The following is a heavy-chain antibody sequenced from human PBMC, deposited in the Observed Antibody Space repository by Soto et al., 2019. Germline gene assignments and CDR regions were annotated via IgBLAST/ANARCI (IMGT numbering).Heavy chain of an antibody. Sequence: SETLSLTCTVSGGSISSYYWSWIRQPPGKGLEWIGYIYYSGSTNYNPSLKSRVTISVDTSKNQFSLKLSSVTAADTTVYYCARVDATVTSYYFDYWGQGTLVTVSS. V-gene: IGHV4-59*08. CDR2: IYYSGST. CDR1: GGSISSYY. CDR3: ARVDATVTSYYFDY. J-gene: IGHJ4*02. D-gene: IGHD4-17*01.